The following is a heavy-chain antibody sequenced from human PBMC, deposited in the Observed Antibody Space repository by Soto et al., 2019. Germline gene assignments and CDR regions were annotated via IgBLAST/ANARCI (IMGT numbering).Heavy chain of an antibody. CDR1: VITFGSRA. J-gene: IGHJ4*02. D-gene: IGHD3-10*01. Sequence: WSLRLSCVASVITFGSRAMSWVRQAPGEGLEWVSTITDSGGDAKYADSVRGRFTISRDNSKNTLYLQMSSLRAEDSAVYYCARGSTDSYPGSRIFDFWGRGTLVTVSS. V-gene: IGHV3-23*01. CDR2: ITDSGGDA. CDR3: ARGSTDSYPGSRIFDF.